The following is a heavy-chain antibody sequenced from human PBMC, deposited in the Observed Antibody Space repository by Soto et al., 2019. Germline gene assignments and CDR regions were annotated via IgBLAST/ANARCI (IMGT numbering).Heavy chain of an antibody. V-gene: IGHV3-11*01. D-gene: IGHD5-18*01. J-gene: IGHJ3*02. Sequence: QVQLVESGGGLVKPGGSLRLFCAASGFTFSDYYMNWIRQAPGKGLEWVSYITTGGTTTYYADSVKGRFTISRDNAKNSLYLQMNSLRVEDTAVYYCAGDRGYTYGPDAFDIWGQGTMVIVSS. CDR3: AGDRGYTYGPDAFDI. CDR1: GFTFSDYY. CDR2: ITTGGTTT.